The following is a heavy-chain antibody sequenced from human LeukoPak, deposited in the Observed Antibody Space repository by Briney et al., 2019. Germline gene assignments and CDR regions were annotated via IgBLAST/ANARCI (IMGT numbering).Heavy chain of an antibody. V-gene: IGHV3-53*01. Sequence: GGSLRLSCAASGFTVSSNYMSWVRQAPGKGLEWVSVIYSGGSTYYADSVKGRFTISRAEDTAVYYCARGFYYDYVWGSYRLNWFDPWGQGTLVTVSS. CDR1: GFTVSSNY. CDR2: IYSGGST. D-gene: IGHD3-16*02. CDR3: NWFDP. J-gene: IGHJ5*02.